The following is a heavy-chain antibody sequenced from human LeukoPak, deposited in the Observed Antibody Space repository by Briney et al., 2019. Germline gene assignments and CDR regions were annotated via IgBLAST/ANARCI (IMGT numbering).Heavy chain of an antibody. D-gene: IGHD3-22*01. J-gene: IGHJ4*02. V-gene: IGHV4-59*12. CDR3: ARGGRLFLPY. CDR2: IYFSGST. CDR1: GDSISTYF. Sequence: PSETLSLTCTVSGDSISTYFWSWIRQPPGKGLEWIGHIYFSGSTNYNPSLESRVTISVDTSKNQFSLTLSSVTAADTAVYYCARGGRLFLPYWGQGTLVTVSS.